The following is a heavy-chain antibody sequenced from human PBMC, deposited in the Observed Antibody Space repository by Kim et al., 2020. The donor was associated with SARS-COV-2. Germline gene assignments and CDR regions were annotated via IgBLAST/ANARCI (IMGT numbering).Heavy chain of an antibody. J-gene: IGHJ4*02. D-gene: IGHD3-9*01. Sequence: ADSVKGRFTISRDKAKNSLYMKMKSLRAEDTAVYYCARDAPYDIWTGSDYWGQGTLVTVSS. V-gene: IGHV3-21*01. CDR3: ARDAPYDIWTGSDY.